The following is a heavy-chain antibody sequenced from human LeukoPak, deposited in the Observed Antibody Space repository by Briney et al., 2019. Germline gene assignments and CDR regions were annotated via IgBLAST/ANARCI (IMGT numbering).Heavy chain of an antibody. V-gene: IGHV3-7*01. Sequence: GGSLRLSCAASGFTFGTYWMNWVRQAPGKGLEWVASINPDGSEKYDVDSVKGRFTISRDHAKNSLYLQMNGLRAEDTAVYYCARSGSYWNSRAYFDYWGQGSLVTVS. CDR2: INPDGSEK. CDR1: GFTFGTYW. CDR3: ARSGSYWNSRAYFDY. D-gene: IGHD3-10*01. J-gene: IGHJ4*02.